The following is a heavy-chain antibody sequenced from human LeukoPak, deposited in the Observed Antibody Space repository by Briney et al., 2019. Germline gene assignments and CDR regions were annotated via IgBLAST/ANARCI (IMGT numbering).Heavy chain of an antibody. J-gene: IGHJ3*01. D-gene: IGHD6-6*01. CDR2: ISSGGSYI. Sequence: GGSLRLACAAAGFTVNTYSMNWVRQAAGKGRESVSSISSGGSYIFYADSVKGRFTMSRNNAKNSLSLQMNSLRGEDTAVYYCARTYPSPQKTDAFDVWGQGTMVTVSS. CDR3: ARTYPSPQKTDAFDV. CDR1: GFTVNTYS. V-gene: IGHV3-21*01.